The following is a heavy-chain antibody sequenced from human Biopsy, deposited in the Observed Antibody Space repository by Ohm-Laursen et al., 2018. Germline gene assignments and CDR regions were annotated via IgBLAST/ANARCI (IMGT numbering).Heavy chain of an antibody. V-gene: IGHV1-46*01. CDR2: INPTGGTT. J-gene: IGHJ6*02. CDR3: ARDETGSSVFGPYYYGMDV. D-gene: IGHD3-9*01. CDR1: GYSFTKYY. Sequence: SVKVSCKVSGYSFTKYYINWVRQAPGQGLEWMGIINPTGGTTSYAEKFQGRVALTRDTSTGTVYLELNSLIYEDTALYYCARDETGSSVFGPYYYGMDVWGQGTTVTVS.